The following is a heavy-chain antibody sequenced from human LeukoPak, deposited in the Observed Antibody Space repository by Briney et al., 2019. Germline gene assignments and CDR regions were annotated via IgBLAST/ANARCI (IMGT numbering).Heavy chain of an antibody. D-gene: IGHD3-22*01. CDR3: ARAYYYDSSGYHPLYYFDY. Sequence: SETLSLTCTVSGGSISSYYWSWIRQPPGKGLEWIGYIYYSGSTNYNPSLKSRVTISVDTSKNQFSLKLSSVTAADTAVYYCARAYYYDSSGYHPLYYFDYWGQGTLVTVSP. V-gene: IGHV4-59*01. CDR2: IYYSGST. CDR1: GGSISSYY. J-gene: IGHJ4*02.